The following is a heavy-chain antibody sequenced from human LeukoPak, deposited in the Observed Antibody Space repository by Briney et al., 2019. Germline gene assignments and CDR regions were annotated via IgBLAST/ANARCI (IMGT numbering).Heavy chain of an antibody. CDR3: ARGPITMVRGVIMHVDY. CDR1: GGSISSGDYY. Sequence: SQTLSLTCTVSGGSISSGDYYWSWIRQPPGKGLEWIGYIYYSGSTYYNPSLKSRVTISVDTSKNQFSLKLSSVTAADTAVNYCARGPITMVRGVIMHVDYWGQGTLVTVSS. V-gene: IGHV4-30-4*01. J-gene: IGHJ4*02. CDR2: IYYSGST. D-gene: IGHD3-10*01.